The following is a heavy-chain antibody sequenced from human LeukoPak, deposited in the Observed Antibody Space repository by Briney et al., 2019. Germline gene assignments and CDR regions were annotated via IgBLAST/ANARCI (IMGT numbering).Heavy chain of an antibody. J-gene: IGHJ4*02. CDR1: GFTFSSYG. Sequence: GGSLRLSCAASGFTFSSYGMHWVRQAPGKGLEWVAVIWYDGSNKYYADSVKGRFTISGDNAKNSLYLQMNSLRAEDTAVYYCAREKCIDYWGQGTLVTVSS. CDR3: AREKCIDY. CDR2: IWYDGSNK. V-gene: IGHV3-33*01.